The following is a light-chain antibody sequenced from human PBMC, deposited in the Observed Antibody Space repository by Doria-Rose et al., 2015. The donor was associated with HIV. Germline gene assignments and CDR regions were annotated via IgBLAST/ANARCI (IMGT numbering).Light chain of an antibody. Sequence: DIRLTQSPESLGMSLGERATLNCKSNQSLLHTSKNYLAWYQQKPGQPPKLLIYWASTRQSGVPARFSGSGSGTDFTLTISSLEAEDVAVYYCQQNYDTPSFGPGTTVDIK. J-gene: IGKJ3*01. CDR1: QSLLHTSKNY. CDR2: WAS. CDR3: QQNYDTPS. V-gene: IGKV4-1*01.